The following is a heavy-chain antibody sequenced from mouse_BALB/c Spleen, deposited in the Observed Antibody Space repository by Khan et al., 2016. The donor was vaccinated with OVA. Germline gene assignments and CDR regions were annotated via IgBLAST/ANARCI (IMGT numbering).Heavy chain of an antibody. CDR3: TRYKNYYDYLAY. D-gene: IGHD1-2*01. V-gene: IGHV3-6*02. Sequence: EVQLQESGPGLVKPSQSLSLTCSVTGYSITSGYYWNWIRQFPGNKLEWMGYISYDGSNNYNPSLKNRISITRDTSEHQFFLTLNSVTTEDTATYDCTRYKNYYDYLAYWGQGTLVTVSA. CDR1: GYSITSGYY. CDR2: ISYDGSN. J-gene: IGHJ3*01.